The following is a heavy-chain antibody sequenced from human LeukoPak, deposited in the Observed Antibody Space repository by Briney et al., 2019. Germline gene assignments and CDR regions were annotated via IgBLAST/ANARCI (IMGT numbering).Heavy chain of an antibody. CDR1: GGTFSSYA. J-gene: IGHJ4*02. D-gene: IGHD5-18*01. CDR3: ASASGYSYGPQGSYYFDY. CDR2: IIPIFGTA. V-gene: IGHV1-69*05. Sequence: GASVKVSCKASGGTFSSYAISWVRQAPGQGLVWMGRIIPIFGTANYAQKLQGRVTITTDESTSTAYMELSSLRSEDTAVYYCASASGYSYGPQGSYYFDYWGQGTLVTVSS.